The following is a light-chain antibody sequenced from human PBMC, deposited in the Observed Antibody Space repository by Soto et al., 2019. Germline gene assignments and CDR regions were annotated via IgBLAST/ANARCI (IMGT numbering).Light chain of an antibody. CDR1: QSVSST. V-gene: IGKV3-15*01. Sequence: EIVMTQSPATMSVSPGERATLFCRASQSVSSTVAWYQQRPGQAPRLLIYGASTRATGIPARFSGSGSGTEFTLSISSLQSEDFAVYYCQQYNDWLTFGGGNKVPIK. CDR2: GAS. J-gene: IGKJ4*02. CDR3: QQYNDWLT.